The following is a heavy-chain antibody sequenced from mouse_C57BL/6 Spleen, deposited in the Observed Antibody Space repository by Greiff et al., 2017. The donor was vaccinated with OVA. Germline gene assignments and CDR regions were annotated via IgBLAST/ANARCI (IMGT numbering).Heavy chain of an antibody. V-gene: IGHV7-3*01. Sequence: EVQVVESGGGLVQPGGSLSLSCAASGFTFTDYYMSWVRQPPGKALEWLGFIRNKANGYTTEYSASVKGRFTISRDNSQSILYLQMNALRAEDSATYYCARYISNSYYFDYWGQGTTLTVSS. CDR3: ARYISNSYYFDY. CDR2: IRNKANGYTT. J-gene: IGHJ2*01. D-gene: IGHD2-5*01. CDR1: GFTFTDYY.